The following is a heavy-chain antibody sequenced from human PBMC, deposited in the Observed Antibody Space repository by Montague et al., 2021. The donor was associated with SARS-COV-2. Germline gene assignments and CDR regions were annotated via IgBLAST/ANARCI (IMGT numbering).Heavy chain of an antibody. V-gene: IGHV4-34*01. CDR2: INHSGST. CDR3: ARGAPGY. J-gene: IGHJ4*02. CDR1: GGSFSGYW. Sequence: SETLSLTCAVYGGSFSGYWWTWIRQSPGKGLEWIGGINHSGSTKYNPSLKSRVTISVDTSKNQFSLDLTSVTAADTAVHYCARGAPGYWGQGTLVTVSS.